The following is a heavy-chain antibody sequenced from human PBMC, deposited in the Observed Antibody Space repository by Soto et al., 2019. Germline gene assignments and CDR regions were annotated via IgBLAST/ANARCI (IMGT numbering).Heavy chain of an antibody. Sequence: ASVKVSCKASGYTFTSYGISWVRQAPGQGLEWMGWISAYNGNTNYAQELQGRVTMTTDTSTSTAYMELRSLRSDDTAVYYCARQDIVLYYFDYWGQGTLVTVSS. CDR2: ISAYNGNT. V-gene: IGHV1-18*01. J-gene: IGHJ4*02. CDR1: GYTFTSYG. D-gene: IGHD2-8*01. CDR3: ARQDIVLYYFDY.